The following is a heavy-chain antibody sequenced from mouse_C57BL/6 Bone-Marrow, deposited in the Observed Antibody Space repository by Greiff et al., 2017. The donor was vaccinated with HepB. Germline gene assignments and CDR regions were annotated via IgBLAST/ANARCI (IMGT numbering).Heavy chain of an antibody. J-gene: IGHJ3*01. CDR3: ARRGLYYYGSSYVWFAY. V-gene: IGHV5-12*01. CDR2: ISNGGGST. D-gene: IGHD1-1*01. Sequence: EVKLVESGGGLVQPGGSLKLSCAASGFTFSDYYMYWVRQTPEKRLEWVAYISNGGGSTYYPDTVKGRFTISRDNAKNTLYLQMSRLKSEDTAMYYCARRGLYYYGSSYVWFAYWGQGTLVTVSA. CDR1: GFTFSDYY.